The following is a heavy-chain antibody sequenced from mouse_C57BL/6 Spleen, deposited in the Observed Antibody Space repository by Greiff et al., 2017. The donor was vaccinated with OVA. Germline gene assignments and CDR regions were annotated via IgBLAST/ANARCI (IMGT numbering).Heavy chain of an antibody. CDR1: GYTFTDYE. CDR2: IDPETGGT. J-gene: IGHJ4*01. CDR3: TRGKGNYDAMDY. Sequence: VQLQQSGAELVRPGASVTLSCKASGYTFTDYEMHWVKQTPVHGLEWIGAIDPETGGTAYNQKFKGKAILTADKSSSTAYLELRSLTSEDSAVYYGTRGKGNYDAMDYWGQGTSVTVSS. V-gene: IGHV1-15*01.